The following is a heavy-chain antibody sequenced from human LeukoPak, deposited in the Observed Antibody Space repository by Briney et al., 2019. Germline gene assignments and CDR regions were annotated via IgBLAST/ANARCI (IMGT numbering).Heavy chain of an antibody. CDR2: ISYDGSNK. CDR1: GFTFSSYA. D-gene: IGHD4-11*01. CDR3: ARQGRDYIDYHYGMDV. V-gene: IGHV3-30*04. J-gene: IGHJ6*02. Sequence: PGGSLRLSCAASGFTFSSYAMHWVRQAPGKGLEWVAVISYDGSNKYYADSVKGRFTISRDNSKNTLYLQMNSLRAEDTAFYYCARQGRDYIDYHYGMDVWGQGTTVIVSS.